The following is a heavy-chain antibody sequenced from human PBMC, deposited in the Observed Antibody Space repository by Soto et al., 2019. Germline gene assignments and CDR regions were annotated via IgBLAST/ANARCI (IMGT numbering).Heavy chain of an antibody. V-gene: IGHV3-15*01. CDR3: TTAYIVVVPAPPDY. Sequence: EVQLVESGGGLVKPGGSLRLSCAASGFTFSNAWMSWVRQAPGKGLEWVGRIKSKTDGGTTDYAAPVKGRFTISRDDSKNTLYLQMNSLKTEDTAVYYCTTAYIVVVPAPPDYWGQGTLVTVSS. CDR1: GFTFSNAW. J-gene: IGHJ4*02. CDR2: IKSKTDGGTT. D-gene: IGHD2-2*01.